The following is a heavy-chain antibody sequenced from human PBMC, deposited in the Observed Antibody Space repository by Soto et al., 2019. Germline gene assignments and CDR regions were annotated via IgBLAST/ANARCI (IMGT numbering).Heavy chain of an antibody. V-gene: IGHV1-69*01. Sequence: QVQLVQSGAEVKKPGSSVKVSCKAYGGTFTSYTISWVRQAPGQGLEWMGGIIPIFGTANYAQRFQGRVTISADESTSTAYMELSSLRSEDTAVYYCARDCSGNSNFDYWGQGTLVTVSS. CDR3: ARDCSGNSNFDY. D-gene: IGHD2-15*01. J-gene: IGHJ4*02. CDR1: GGTFTSYT. CDR2: IIPIFGTA.